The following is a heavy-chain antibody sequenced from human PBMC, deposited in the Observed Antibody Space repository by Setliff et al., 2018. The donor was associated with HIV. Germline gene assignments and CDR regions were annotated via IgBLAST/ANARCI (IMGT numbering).Heavy chain of an antibody. V-gene: IGHV3-23*01. CDR1: GFTFSSYA. CDR3: AKDPRAAVATICDY. Sequence: GGSLRLSCAASGFTFSSYAMIWVRQAPGKGLEWVSAISGSGGSTYYADSVKGRFTISRDNSKNTLYLQMNSLRAEDTAVYYCAKDPRAAVATICDYWGQGTLVTVSS. CDR2: ISGSGGST. D-gene: IGHD5-12*01. J-gene: IGHJ4*02.